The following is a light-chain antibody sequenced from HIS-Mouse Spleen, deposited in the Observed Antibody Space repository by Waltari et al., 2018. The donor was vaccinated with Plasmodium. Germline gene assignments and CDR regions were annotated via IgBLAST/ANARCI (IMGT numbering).Light chain of an antibody. V-gene: IGLV3-10*01. CDR3: YSTDSSGNHRV. CDR2: EDS. Sequence: SYELTQPPSVSVSPGQTASITCSGDALPKQYASSYQQKSGQAPVLVIYEDSKRPSGIPERFSGSSSGTMATLTISGAQVEDEADYYCYSTDSSGNHRVFGGGTKLTVL. CDR1: ALPKQY. J-gene: IGLJ3*02.